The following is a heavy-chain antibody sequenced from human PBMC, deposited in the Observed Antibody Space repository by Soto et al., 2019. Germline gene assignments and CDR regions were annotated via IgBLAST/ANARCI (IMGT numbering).Heavy chain of an antibody. CDR3: ARPPYPGCINAVCYPLDY. CDR2: INPSGGST. V-gene: IGHV1-46*01. J-gene: IGHJ4*02. D-gene: IGHD2-8*01. CDR1: GYTFTSYY. Sequence: QVQLVQSGAEVKKPGASVKISCKASGYTFTSYYMHWVRQAPGQGLEWMGIINPSGGSTNYAQKLQGGVPMTRDTSTSTVYMELNSLRSEDTAVYYCARPPYPGCINAVCYPLDYWGQGTLVTVSS.